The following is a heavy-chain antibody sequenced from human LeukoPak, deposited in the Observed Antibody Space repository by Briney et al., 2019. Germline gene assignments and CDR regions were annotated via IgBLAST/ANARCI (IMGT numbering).Heavy chain of an antibody. D-gene: IGHD6-19*01. J-gene: IGHJ4*02. Sequence: PGGSLRLSCAASGFTFSSYAMSWVRQAPGKGLEWVSAISGSGGSTYYADSVKGRFTISRDNSKNTLYLQMNSLRAEDTAVYYCASSIAVAEYYFDYWGQGTLVTVSS. CDR2: ISGSGGST. CDR3: ASSIAVAEYYFDY. CDR1: GFTFSSYA. V-gene: IGHV3-23*01.